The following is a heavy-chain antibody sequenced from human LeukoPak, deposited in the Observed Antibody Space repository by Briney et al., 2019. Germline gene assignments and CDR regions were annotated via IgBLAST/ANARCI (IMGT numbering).Heavy chain of an antibody. CDR2: ISSSSSYI. CDR1: GFTFSSYS. D-gene: IGHD3-10*01. Sequence: GGSLRLSCAASGFTFSSYSMHWVRQAPGEGLEWVSSISSSSSYIFYADSVKGRFTISRDNAKNSLYLQMNSLRAEDTAVYYCARAKYYYGSGAPFDYWGQGTLVTVSS. CDR3: ARAKYYYGSGAPFDY. V-gene: IGHV3-21*01. J-gene: IGHJ4*02.